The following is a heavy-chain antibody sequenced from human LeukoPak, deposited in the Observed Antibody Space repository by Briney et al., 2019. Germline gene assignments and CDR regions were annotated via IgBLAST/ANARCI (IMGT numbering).Heavy chain of an antibody. CDR3: ARDLYGSGKDYYYGMDV. CDR1: GGSISSGGYS. V-gene: IGHV4-30-2*01. Sequence: PSETLSLTCAVSGGSISSGGYSWSWIRQPPGKGLEWIGYIYHSGSTNYNPSLKSRVTISVDTSKNQFSLKLSSVTAADTAVYYCARDLYGSGKDYYYGMDVWGQGTTVTVSS. CDR2: IYHSGST. J-gene: IGHJ6*02. D-gene: IGHD3-10*01.